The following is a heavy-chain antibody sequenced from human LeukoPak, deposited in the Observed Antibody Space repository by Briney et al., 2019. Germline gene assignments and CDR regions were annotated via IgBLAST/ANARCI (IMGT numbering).Heavy chain of an antibody. CDR2: INTDGSST. V-gene: IGHV3-74*01. CDR1: GFTFSSYW. D-gene: IGHD2-15*01. J-gene: IGHJ5*02. Sequence: GGSLRLSCAVSGFTFSSYWMHCVRQDPGKGLVWVSRINTDGSSTSYADSVKGRFTVSRDNAKNTLYLQMNSLRAEDTAVYYCARDREDCSGGSCYANRFDPWGQGTLVTVSS. CDR3: ARDREDCSGGSCYANRFDP.